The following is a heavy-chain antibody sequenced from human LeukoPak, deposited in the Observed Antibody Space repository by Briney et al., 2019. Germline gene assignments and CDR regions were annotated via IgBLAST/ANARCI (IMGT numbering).Heavy chain of an antibody. CDR2: IIPIFGTA. D-gene: IGHD3-22*01. CDR1: GGTFSSYA. V-gene: IGHV1-69*05. CDR3: ARDMRDYYDSSGPEDAFDI. Sequence: GASVKVSCKASGGTFSSYAISWVRQAPGQGLEWMGRIIPIFGTANYAQKFQGRVTITTDESMSTAYMELSSLSSEDTAVYYCARDMRDYYDSSGPEDAFDIWGQGTMVTVSS. J-gene: IGHJ3*02.